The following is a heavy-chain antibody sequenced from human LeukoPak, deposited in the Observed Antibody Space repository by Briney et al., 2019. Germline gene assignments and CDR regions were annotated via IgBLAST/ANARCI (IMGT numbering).Heavy chain of an antibody. J-gene: IGHJ4*02. CDR3: ARGPNMVRGTDYFDY. D-gene: IGHD3-10*01. Sequence: GGSLRLSCAASGFTFSSYWMSWVRQAPGKGLEWVANIKQDGSEKYYVDSVKGRFTISRDNAKNSLYLQMNSLRAEDTAVYYCARGPNMVRGTDYFDYWGQGTLVTVSS. CDR1: GFTFSSYW. V-gene: IGHV3-7*01. CDR2: IKQDGSEK.